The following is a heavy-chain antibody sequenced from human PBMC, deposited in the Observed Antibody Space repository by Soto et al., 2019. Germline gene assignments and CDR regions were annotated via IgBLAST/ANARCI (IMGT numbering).Heavy chain of an antibody. CDR3: ARDERITVIRGPRPFAS. Sequence: GASVKVSCKASGYTFSNYAISWVRQAPGQGLEWMGWISVYNGNTKSAEKFQGRVTMTTDTSTSTAYMELRSLSSDDTALYYCARDERITVIRGPRPFASWG. CDR2: ISVYNGNT. V-gene: IGHV1-18*01. D-gene: IGHD3-10*01. J-gene: IGHJ5*01. CDR1: GYTFSNYA.